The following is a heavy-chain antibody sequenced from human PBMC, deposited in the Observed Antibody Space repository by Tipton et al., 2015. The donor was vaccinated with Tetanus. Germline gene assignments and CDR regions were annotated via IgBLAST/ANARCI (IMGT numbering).Heavy chain of an antibody. D-gene: IGHD3-10*01. CDR3: ARVVRGSGSHIRAVDY. CDR2: INGDNGNT. Sequence: QVQLVQSGAEVKKPGASVKVSCKSSGYPFISYTMHWVRQAPGQRLEWMGCINGDNGNTKYSQKFQDRVTITRDTSASTGYMELSSLRSEDTAVYYCARVVRGSGSHIRAVDYWGQGTLVTVSS. CDR1: GYPFISYT. J-gene: IGHJ4*02. V-gene: IGHV1-3*01.